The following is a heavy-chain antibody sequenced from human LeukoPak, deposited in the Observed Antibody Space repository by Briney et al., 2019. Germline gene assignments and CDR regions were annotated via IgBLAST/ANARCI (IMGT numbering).Heavy chain of an antibody. D-gene: IGHD1-26*01. CDR2: INQDGSVK. CDR3: ARDKIVGATYFDY. Sequence: GSLRLSCAVSGFSFSSYWMSWVRQAPGKGLEWVANINQDGSVKYYVDSLKGRFTISRDNAKNSLYLQLNNLRAEDTAVYYCARDKIVGATYFDYWGQGTLVTVSS. V-gene: IGHV3-7*01. J-gene: IGHJ4*02. CDR1: GFSFSSYW.